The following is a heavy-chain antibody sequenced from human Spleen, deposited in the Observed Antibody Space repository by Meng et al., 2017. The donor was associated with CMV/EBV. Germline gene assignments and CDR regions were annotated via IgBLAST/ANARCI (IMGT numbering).Heavy chain of an antibody. CDR2: MHYSGSS. CDR3: AREVVIAAGTFIYY. V-gene: IGHV4-31*02. CDR1: GGPISSGGHY. J-gene: IGHJ4*02. Sequence: SGGPISSGGHYWSWIRQHPGKGLEWIGYMHYSGSSYYNPSLRSRLTISVDTSKNQFSLKLSSVTAADTAVYYCAREVVIAAGTFIYYWGQGILVTVSS. D-gene: IGHD6-13*01.